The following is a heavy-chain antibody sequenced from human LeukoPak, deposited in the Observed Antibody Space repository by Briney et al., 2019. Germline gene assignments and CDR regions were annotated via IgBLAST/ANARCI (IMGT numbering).Heavy chain of an antibody. CDR2: IKRDGSEK. V-gene: IGHV3-7*01. CDR1: GFTFSSYL. CDR3: ARGSTYYDSSGQVPFDY. J-gene: IGHJ4*02. D-gene: IGHD3-22*01. Sequence: PGGSLRLSCAASGFTFSSYLMTWVRQAPGKGLEWVANIKRDGSEKYYVDSVKGRFTISRDNAKNSLYLQMNSLRAEDTAVYYCARGSTYYDSSGQVPFDYWGQGTLVTVSS.